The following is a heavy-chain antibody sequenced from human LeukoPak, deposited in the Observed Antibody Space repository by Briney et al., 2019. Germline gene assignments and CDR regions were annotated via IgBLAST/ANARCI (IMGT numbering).Heavy chain of an antibody. CDR3: ARERVAMAC. Sequence: SETLSLTCIVSGGSIRSDYWSWIRQPPGKGLEWIGYIYYSGSTNYNPSLKSRVTISVDTSKNQFSLKLNSVTAADTPVYFCARERVAMACWGQGTLVTVSS. D-gene: IGHD5-18*01. J-gene: IGHJ4*02. V-gene: IGHV4-59*01. CDR1: GGSIRSDY. CDR2: IYYSGST.